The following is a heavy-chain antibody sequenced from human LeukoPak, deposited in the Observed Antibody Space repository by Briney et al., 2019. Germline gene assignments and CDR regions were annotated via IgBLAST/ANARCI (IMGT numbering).Heavy chain of an antibody. J-gene: IGHJ6*03. CDR2: ISSSGSTI. V-gene: IGHV3-11*01. CDR1: GFTFSDYY. Sequence: GGSLRLSCAAYGFTFSDYYMSWIRQAPGKGLEWVSYISSSGSTIYYADSVKGRFTISRDNAKNSLYLQMNSLRAEDTAVYYCARLDYGAYYYYMDVWGKGTTVTVSS. CDR3: ARLDYGAYYYYMDV. D-gene: IGHD4-17*01.